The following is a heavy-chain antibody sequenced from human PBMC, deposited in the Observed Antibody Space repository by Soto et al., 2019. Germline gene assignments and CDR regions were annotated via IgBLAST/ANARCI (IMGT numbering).Heavy chain of an antibody. D-gene: IGHD1-7*01. Sequence: PSETLSLTCAVSSGSISSSNWWSWVRQPPGKGLEWIGEIYHSGSTNYNPSLKSRVTISVDKSKNQFSLKLSSVTAADTAVYYCARGRNWNYDNYYYGMDVWGQGTTVTVSS. CDR3: ARGRNWNYDNYYYGMDV. J-gene: IGHJ6*02. CDR1: SGSISSSNW. V-gene: IGHV4-4*02. CDR2: IYHSGST.